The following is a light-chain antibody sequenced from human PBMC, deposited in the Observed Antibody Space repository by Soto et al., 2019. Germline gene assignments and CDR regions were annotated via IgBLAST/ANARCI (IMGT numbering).Light chain of an antibody. J-gene: IGKJ2*01. Sequence: EIVLTQSPATLSLSPGERATLSCRASQSVGSYLAWYQQKPGQAPRLLIYDASNRATGIPARFSGSGSGTDFTLTISSLDPEDFAVYYCQQRSNWPRYTFGQGTKLEI. CDR1: QSVGSY. CDR3: QQRSNWPRYT. V-gene: IGKV3-11*01. CDR2: DAS.